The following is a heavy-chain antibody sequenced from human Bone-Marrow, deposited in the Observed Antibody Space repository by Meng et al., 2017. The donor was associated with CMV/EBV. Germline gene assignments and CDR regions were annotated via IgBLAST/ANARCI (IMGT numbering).Heavy chain of an antibody. CDR2: IYYSGST. D-gene: IGHD6-13*01. CDR3: ARARGWLRPYSSSWPKVDYYYYGMDV. Sequence: GSLRLSCTVSGGSISSYYWSWIRQPLGKGLEWIGYIYYSGSTNYNPSLKSRVTISVDTSKNQFSLKLSSVTAADTAVYYCARARGWLRPYSSSWPKVDYYYYGMDVWGQGTTVTVSS. V-gene: IGHV4-59*01. CDR1: GGSISSYY. J-gene: IGHJ6*02.